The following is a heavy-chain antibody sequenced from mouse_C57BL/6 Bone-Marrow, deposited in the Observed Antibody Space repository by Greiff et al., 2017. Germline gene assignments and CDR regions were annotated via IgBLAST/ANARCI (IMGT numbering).Heavy chain of an antibody. Sequence: VQLQQSGAELVRPGTSVKMSCKASGYTFTNYWIGWAKQRPGHGLEWIGDIYPGGGYTNYNEKFKGKATLTADKSSSTAYMQFSSLTSEDSAIYYCARQGTGDFDYWGQGTTLTVAS. J-gene: IGHJ2*01. CDR1: GYTFTNYW. D-gene: IGHD4-1*01. V-gene: IGHV1-63*01. CDR2: IYPGGGYT. CDR3: ARQGTGDFDY.